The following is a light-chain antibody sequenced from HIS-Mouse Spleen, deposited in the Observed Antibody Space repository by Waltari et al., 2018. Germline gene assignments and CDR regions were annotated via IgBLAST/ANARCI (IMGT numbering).Light chain of an antibody. CDR3: YSTDSSGNHRV. V-gene: IGLV2-8*01. J-gene: IGLJ2*01. CDR1: SSDVGGYNY. CDR2: EVS. Sequence: QSALTQPPSASGSPGQSVTISCTGTSSDVGGYNYVSWYQQHPGKAPKLLIYEVSKGPSGVPDRFSGSSSGTMATLTISGAQVEDEADYYCYSTDSSGNHRVFGGGTKLTVL.